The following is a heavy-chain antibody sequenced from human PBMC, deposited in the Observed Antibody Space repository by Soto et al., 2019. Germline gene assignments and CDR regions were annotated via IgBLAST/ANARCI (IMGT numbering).Heavy chain of an antibody. CDR1: GFTFSSYS. CDR2: ISSSSSNI. V-gene: IGHV3-48*02. Sequence: GGSLRLSCAASGFTFSSYSMNWVRQAPGKGLEWVSYISSSSSNIYYADSVKGRFTISRDNAKNSLYLQMNSLRDEDTAVYYCARDTSMITFGGVIVIPGPLDYWGQGTLVTVSS. D-gene: IGHD3-16*02. J-gene: IGHJ4*02. CDR3: ARDTSMITFGGVIVIPGPLDY.